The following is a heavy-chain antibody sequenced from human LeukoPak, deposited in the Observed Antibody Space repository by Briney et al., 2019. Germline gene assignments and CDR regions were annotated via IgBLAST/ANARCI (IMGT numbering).Heavy chain of an antibody. D-gene: IGHD6-19*01. CDR2: INPNSGGT. Sequence: GASVKVSCKASGYTFTSYAMNWVRQAPGQGLEWMGWINPNSGGTNYAQKFQGWVTMTRDTSISTAYMELSRLRSDDTAVYYCARDLAVAGKALYYYYGMDVWGQGTTVTVSS. V-gene: IGHV1-2*04. J-gene: IGHJ6*02. CDR3: ARDLAVAGKALYYYYGMDV. CDR1: GYTFTSYA.